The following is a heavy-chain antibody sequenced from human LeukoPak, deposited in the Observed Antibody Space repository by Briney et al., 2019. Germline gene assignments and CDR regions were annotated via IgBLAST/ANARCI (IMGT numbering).Heavy chain of an antibody. D-gene: IGHD1-26*01. Sequence: GGSLRLSCSASGFTFNKYAMQWVRQVRGKGLEGVSGISWNSASIKYADSVKGRFITSRDNAKNSLYLQMNSLRLEDTAFYFCSEAYSGGSWDRFDSWGQGALVTVSS. V-gene: IGHV3-9*01. CDR2: ISWNSASI. CDR1: GFTFNKYA. CDR3: SEAYSGGSWDRFDS. J-gene: IGHJ4*02.